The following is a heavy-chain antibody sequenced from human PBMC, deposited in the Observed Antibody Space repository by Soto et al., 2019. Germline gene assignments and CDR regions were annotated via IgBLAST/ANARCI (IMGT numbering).Heavy chain of an antibody. J-gene: IGHJ4*02. V-gene: IGHV1-69*02. Sequence: GASVKVSCKASGGTFSSYTISWVRQAPGQGLEWMGRIIPILGIANYAQKFQGRVTITADKSTSTAYMELSSLRSEDTAVYYFVLLWFGELSPIDYWGQGTLVTSPQ. D-gene: IGHD3-10*01. CDR1: GGTFSSYT. CDR3: VLLWFGELSPIDY. CDR2: IIPILGIA.